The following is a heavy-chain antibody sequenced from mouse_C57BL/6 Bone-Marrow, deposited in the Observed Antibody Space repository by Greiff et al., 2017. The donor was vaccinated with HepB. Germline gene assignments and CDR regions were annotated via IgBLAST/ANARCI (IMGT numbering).Heavy chain of an antibody. D-gene: IGHD2-13*01. CDR1: GSTFTNYW. CDR2: IYPGGGYT. J-gene: IGHJ1*03. Sequence: QVQLKQSGAELVRPGTSVKMSCKASGSTFTNYWIGWAKQRPGHGLEWIGDIYPGGGYTNYNEKFKGKATLTADKSSSTAYMQFSSLTSEDSAIYYCARWNGDPYWYFDVWGTGTTVTVSS. CDR3: ARWNGDPYWYFDV. V-gene: IGHV1-63*01.